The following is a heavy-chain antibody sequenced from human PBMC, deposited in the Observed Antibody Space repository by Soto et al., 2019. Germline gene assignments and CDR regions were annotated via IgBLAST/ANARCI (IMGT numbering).Heavy chain of an antibody. CDR1: GFTFSSYA. V-gene: IGHV3-23*01. J-gene: IGHJ4*02. D-gene: IGHD1-1*01. CDR3: AKTGQFDN. CDR2: ITGSGAGT. Sequence: ASLRLSGIASGFTFSSYAMSWVRQAPGKGLEWVSFITGSGAGTYYADSVKGRFTISRDNSKNTLYLQMNSLRAEDTALYYCAKTGQFDNWGQGTLVNVSS.